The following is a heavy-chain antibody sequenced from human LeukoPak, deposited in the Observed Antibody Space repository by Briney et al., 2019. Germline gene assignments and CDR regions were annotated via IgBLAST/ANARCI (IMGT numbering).Heavy chain of an antibody. Sequence: TGGSLRLSCAASGFTFSSYAMSWVRQAPGKGLEWVSAISGSGGSTYYADSVKGRFTISRDNSKNTLYLQMNSLRAEDTAVYYCAKTQRTFGGVIVTHPPNYFNYWGQGTLVTVSS. V-gene: IGHV3-23*01. D-gene: IGHD3-16*02. CDR3: AKTQRTFGGVIVTHPPNYFNY. J-gene: IGHJ4*02. CDR2: ISGSGGST. CDR1: GFTFSSYA.